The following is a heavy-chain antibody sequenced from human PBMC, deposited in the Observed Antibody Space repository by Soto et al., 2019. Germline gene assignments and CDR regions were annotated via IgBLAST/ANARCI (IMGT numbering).Heavy chain of an antibody. CDR2: FSGSGDNI. V-gene: IGHV3-23*01. J-gene: IGHJ6*02. CDR1: GFTFSSFA. D-gene: IGHD4-17*01. CDR3: ARRFQPYSYGMDV. Sequence: GGSLRLSCAASGFTFSSFAMSWVRQAPGKGLEWVSGFSGSGDNIYYADSRKGRFTFSRDNSKNMLYLQMNSLRAEDTAVYYCARRFQPYSYGMDVWGQGTTVTVSS.